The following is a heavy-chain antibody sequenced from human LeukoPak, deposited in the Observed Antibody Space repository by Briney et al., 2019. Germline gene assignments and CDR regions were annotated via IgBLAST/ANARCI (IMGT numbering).Heavy chain of an antibody. Sequence: PGGSLRLSXAASGFTFSSYSMNWVRQAPRKGLEWVSYISSSSSTIYYADSVKGRFTISRDNAKNSLYLQMNSLRAEDTAVYYCARDYDFWSQGYYMDVWGKGTTVTVSS. J-gene: IGHJ6*03. CDR2: ISSSSSTI. CDR1: GFTFSSYS. D-gene: IGHD3-3*01. CDR3: ARDYDFWSQGYYMDV. V-gene: IGHV3-48*01.